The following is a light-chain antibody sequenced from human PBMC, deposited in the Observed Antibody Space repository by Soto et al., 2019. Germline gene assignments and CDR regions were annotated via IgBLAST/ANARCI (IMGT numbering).Light chain of an antibody. CDR1: SRDVGGYNL. CDR3: CSFAGSLYV. J-gene: IGLJ1*01. CDR2: EGN. Sequence: QSVLTQPACVSVSPGQSITSSCTGGSRDVGGYNLVSWYQQHPGKVPKLIIYEGNQRPSGVSNRFSGSKSGNTASLTISGLQAEDEADYYCCSFAGSLYVFGTGTKVTVL. V-gene: IGLV2-23*01.